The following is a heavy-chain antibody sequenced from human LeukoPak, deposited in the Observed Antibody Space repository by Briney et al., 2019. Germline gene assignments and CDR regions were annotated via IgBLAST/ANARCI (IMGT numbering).Heavy chain of an antibody. CDR3: AKGKYSSGGVPDY. CDR2: ISGGGEST. D-gene: IGHD6-19*01. CDR1: EFTFSSHA. J-gene: IGHJ4*02. V-gene: IGHV3-23*01. Sequence: TGGSLRLSCVASEFTFSSHAMNWVRQAPGKGLEWVSSISGGGESTYYADSVKGRFTVSRDNSKNTLYLQINSLRGEDTAVYYCAKGKYSSGGVPDYWGQGTLVNVSS.